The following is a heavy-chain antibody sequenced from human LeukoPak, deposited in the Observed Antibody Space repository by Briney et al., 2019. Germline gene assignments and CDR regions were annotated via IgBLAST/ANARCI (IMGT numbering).Heavy chain of an antibody. J-gene: IGHJ4*02. V-gene: IGHV3-30*02. Sequence: PGGSLRLSCAASGFTFSSYGMHWVRQAPGKGLDWVAFIRYDGSNKYYADSVKGRFTISRDNSNNTMYLQMNSLRAEDTAVYYCANLGIAANWGQGTLVTVSS. CDR2: IRYDGSNK. CDR3: ANLGIAAN. CDR1: GFTFSSYG. D-gene: IGHD6-13*01.